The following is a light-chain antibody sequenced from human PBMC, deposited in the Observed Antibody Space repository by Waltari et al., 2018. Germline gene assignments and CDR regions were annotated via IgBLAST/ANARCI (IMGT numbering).Light chain of an antibody. CDR3: QQYYTIPLT. Sequence: DVVMTQPPDYLAASLGARPPINCKSRPSVLYSSNNKHYLGWYQQKPGQPPKLPIYWASTRESGVPERFSGSGSGTDFTLTISSLQAEDAAVYYCQQYYTIPLTFGGGTKVEIK. CDR1: PSVLYSSNNKHY. CDR2: WAS. V-gene: IGKV4-1*01. J-gene: IGKJ4*01.